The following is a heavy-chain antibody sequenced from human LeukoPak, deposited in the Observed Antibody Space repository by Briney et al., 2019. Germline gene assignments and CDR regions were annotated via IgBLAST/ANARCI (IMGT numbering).Heavy chain of an antibody. CDR1: GLTFSSYA. J-gene: IGHJ5*02. CDR2: ISYDGRNK. V-gene: IGHV3-30*04. Sequence: GRSLRLSCAASGLTFSSYAMHWVRQAPSKGLEWVAVISYDGRNKYYADSVKGRFTISRDNSKNTLYLQMNSLRAEDTAVYFCASGKYRYGDNWFDPWGQGTLVTVSS. D-gene: IGHD5-18*01. CDR3: ASGKYRYGDNWFDP.